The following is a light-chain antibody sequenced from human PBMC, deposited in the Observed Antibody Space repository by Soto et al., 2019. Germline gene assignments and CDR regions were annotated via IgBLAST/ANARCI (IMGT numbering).Light chain of an antibody. J-gene: IGKJ5*01. Sequence: DIQMTQSPSSLSASVGDRVTITCRASQNIIFYLNWYQQKPGKAPKLLIYAASNLQSGVPSRFSGSGSGTEFTLTISSLQPDDFATYYCQHYNSYPITFGQGTRLEIK. V-gene: IGKV1-39*01. CDR3: QHYNSYPIT. CDR2: AAS. CDR1: QNIIFY.